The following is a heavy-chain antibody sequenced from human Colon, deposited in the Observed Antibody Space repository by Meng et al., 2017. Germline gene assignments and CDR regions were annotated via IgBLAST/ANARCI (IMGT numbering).Heavy chain of an antibody. V-gene: IGHV3-33*01. CDR3: ARDNDGSSHYSVFDY. CDR2: MWSDGIKK. CDR1: GFTFKYYG. J-gene: IGHJ4*02. D-gene: IGHD3-22*01. Sequence: GESLKISCSTSGFTFKYYGMHWVRQAPGKGLEWVAVMWSDGIKKYYADSVKGRFTVSRDNSKNTVYLQMNSLRVEDTAVYYCARDNDGSSHYSVFDYWSQGTLVTVSS.